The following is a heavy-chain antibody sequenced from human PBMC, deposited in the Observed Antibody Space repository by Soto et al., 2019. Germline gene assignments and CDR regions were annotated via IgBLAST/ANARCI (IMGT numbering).Heavy chain of an antibody. V-gene: IGHV4-31*03. J-gene: IGHJ4*02. CDR2: IYYSGST. D-gene: IGHD3-22*01. Sequence: SETLSLTCTVSGGSISSGFYYWSWIRQHPGKGLEWIGYIYYSGSTYYNPSLKSRVTISVDTSKNQFSLKLSSVTAADTAVYYCARVFRSGYYYFDYWGQGTLVTVSS. CDR1: GGSISSGFYY. CDR3: ARVFRSGYYYFDY.